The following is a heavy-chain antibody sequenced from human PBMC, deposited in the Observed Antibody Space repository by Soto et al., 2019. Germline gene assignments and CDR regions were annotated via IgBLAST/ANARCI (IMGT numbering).Heavy chain of an antibody. V-gene: IGHV5-51*01. CDR2: IYPVYSYS. J-gene: IGHJ6*02. CDR3: ARLDSLLGYCSSTSCQSDYYCMDV. Sequence: PGESLKISCKGSGYSFTSYWIGWVRQMPGKNLKWMGIIYPVYSYSSYSRSFQCLFPISADKSISTAYLQWSSLKASDTAIYYCARLDSLLGYCSSTSCQSDYYCMDVWGQGTTVTVSS. CDR1: GYSFTSYW. D-gene: IGHD2-2*01.